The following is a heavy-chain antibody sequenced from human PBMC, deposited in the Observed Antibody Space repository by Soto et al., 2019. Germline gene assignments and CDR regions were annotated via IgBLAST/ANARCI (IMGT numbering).Heavy chain of an antibody. V-gene: IGHV3-53*01. J-gene: IGHJ6*02. CDR1: GFTVSSNY. D-gene: IGHD6-13*01. CDR2: IYSGGST. CDR3: ARVGGYSSSWSRDYYGMDV. Sequence: GGSLRLSCAASGFTVSSNYMSWVRQAPGKGLEWVSVIYSGGSTYYADSVKGRFTISRDNSKNTLYLQMNSLRAEDTAVYYCARVGGYSSSWSRDYYGMDVWGQGTTVTVSS.